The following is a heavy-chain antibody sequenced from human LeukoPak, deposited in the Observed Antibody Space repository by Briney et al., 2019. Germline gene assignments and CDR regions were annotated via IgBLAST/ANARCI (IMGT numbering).Heavy chain of an antibody. V-gene: IGHV1-69*02. D-gene: IGHD2-2*01. Sequence: GSSVEVSCKASGGTFSSYTISWVRQAPGQGLEWMGRIIPILGIATYAQKFQGRVTITADKSTSTAYMELSSLRSEDTAVYYCALKGRGSPIFDYWGQGTLVTVSS. CDR1: GGTFSSYT. J-gene: IGHJ4*02. CDR3: ALKGRGSPIFDY. CDR2: IIPILGIA.